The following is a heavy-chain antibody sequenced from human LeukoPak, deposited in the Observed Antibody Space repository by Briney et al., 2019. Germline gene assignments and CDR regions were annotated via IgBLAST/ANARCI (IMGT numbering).Heavy chain of an antibody. Sequence: SGGSLRLSCAASGFTFSSYEMNWVRQAPGKGLEWVAVISYDGSNKYYADPVKGRFTISRDNSKNTLYLQMNSLRAEDTAVYYCARDRGYSGSYRLHFDYWGQGTLVTVSS. J-gene: IGHJ4*02. CDR3: ARDRGYSGSYRLHFDY. V-gene: IGHV3-30*04. CDR2: ISYDGSNK. CDR1: GFTFSSYE. D-gene: IGHD1-26*01.